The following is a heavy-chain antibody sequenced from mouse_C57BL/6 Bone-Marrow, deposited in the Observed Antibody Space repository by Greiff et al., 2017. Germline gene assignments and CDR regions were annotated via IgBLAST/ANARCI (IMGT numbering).Heavy chain of an antibody. Sequence: EVHLVESGGDLVKPGGSLKLSCAASGFTFGSYGMSWVRQTPDKRLEWVATISSGGSYTYYPDSVKGRFTISRDNAKNTLYLQMSSLKSEDTAMYYCARQITSFDYWGQGTTLTVSS. CDR2: ISSGGSYT. CDR3: ARQITSFDY. J-gene: IGHJ2*01. D-gene: IGHD1-1*01. V-gene: IGHV5-6*01. CDR1: GFTFGSYG.